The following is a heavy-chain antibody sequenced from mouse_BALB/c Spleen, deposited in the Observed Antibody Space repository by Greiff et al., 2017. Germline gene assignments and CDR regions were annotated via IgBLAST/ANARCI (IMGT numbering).Heavy chain of an antibody. D-gene: IGHD1-1*01. CDR3: ARQEPGSSYFYAMDY. J-gene: IGHJ4*01. Sequence: EVKVVESGGDLVKPGGSLKLSCAASGFTFSSYGMSWVRQNPEKRLEWVATISSGGCYTYYPDSVQGRFTISRDNAKNTLYLQMSSLKSEDTAMYYCARQEPGSSYFYAMDYWGQGTSVTVSS. CDR1: GFTFSSYG. CDR2: ISSGGCYT. V-gene: IGHV5-6*01.